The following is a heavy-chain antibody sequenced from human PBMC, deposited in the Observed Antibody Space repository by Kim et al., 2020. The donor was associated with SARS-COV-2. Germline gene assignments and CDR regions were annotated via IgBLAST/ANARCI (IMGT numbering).Heavy chain of an antibody. CDR1: GGSISSGDYY. CDR3: ARVLGITIFGVVIIQGFDY. CDR2: IYYSGST. Sequence: SETLSLTCTVSGGSISSGDYYWSWIRQPPGKGLEWIGYIYYSGSTYYNPSLKSRVTISVDTPKNQFSLKLSSVTAADTAVYYCARVLGITIFGVVIIQGFDYWGQGTLVTVSS. D-gene: IGHD3-3*01. J-gene: IGHJ4*02. V-gene: IGHV4-30-4*01.